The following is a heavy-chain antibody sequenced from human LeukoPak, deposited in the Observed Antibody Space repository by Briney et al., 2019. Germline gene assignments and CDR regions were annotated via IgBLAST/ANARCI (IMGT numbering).Heavy chain of an antibody. J-gene: IGHJ4*02. D-gene: IGHD3-22*01. CDR3: ARGRYYYDSSGYLKYFDY. V-gene: IGHV4-59*01. CDR2: IYYSGST. Sequence: SETLSLTCTVSGRSISSYYWSWIRPPPGKGLEWIGYIYYSGSTNYNPSLKSRVTISVDTSKNQFSLKLSSVTAADTAVYYCARGRYYYDSSGYLKYFDYWGQGTLVTVSS. CDR1: GRSISSYY.